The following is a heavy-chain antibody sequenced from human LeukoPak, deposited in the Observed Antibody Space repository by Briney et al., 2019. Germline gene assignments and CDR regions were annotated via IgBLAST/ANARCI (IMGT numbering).Heavy chain of an antibody. V-gene: IGHV3-23*01. CDR3: ARAWQN. CDR2: VDGGGGGT. J-gene: IGHJ4*02. CDR1: GFTLSSYA. Sequence: AGGSLRLSCAASGFTLSSYAMTWVRQAPGRGLEWVSSVDGGGGGTYYADSVKGRFTISRDNSKDTLYLQMNGLRAEDTAVYYCARAWQNWGQGTLVTVSS.